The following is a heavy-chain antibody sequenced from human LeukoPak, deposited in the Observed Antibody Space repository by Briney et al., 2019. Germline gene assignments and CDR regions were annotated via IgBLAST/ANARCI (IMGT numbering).Heavy chain of an antibody. CDR1: GFTFSSYG. Sequence: GGSLRLSCAASGFTFSSYGMHWVRQAPGKGLEWVAVIWYDGSNKYYADSVKGRFTISRDNSKNTLYLQMNSLRAEDTAVYYCARESHDSSGYYYYYYYGMDVWGQGTTVTVSS. D-gene: IGHD3-22*01. J-gene: IGHJ6*02. V-gene: IGHV3-33*01. CDR3: ARESHDSSGYYYYYYYGMDV. CDR2: IWYDGSNK.